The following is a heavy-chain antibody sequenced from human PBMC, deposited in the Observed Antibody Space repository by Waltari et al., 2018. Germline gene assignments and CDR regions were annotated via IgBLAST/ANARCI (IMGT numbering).Heavy chain of an antibody. CDR1: GYSNSSGYY. CDR2: IYHSGST. Sequence: QVQLQESGPGLVKPSETLSLTCAVSGYSNSSGYYWGWIRQPPGKGLEWIGSIYHSGSTYYNPSLKSRVTISVDTSKNQFSLKLSSVTAADTAVYYCARQSYYKAYDYWGQGTLVTVSS. D-gene: IGHD3-10*01. J-gene: IGHJ4*02. CDR3: ARQSYYKAYDY. V-gene: IGHV4-38-2*01.